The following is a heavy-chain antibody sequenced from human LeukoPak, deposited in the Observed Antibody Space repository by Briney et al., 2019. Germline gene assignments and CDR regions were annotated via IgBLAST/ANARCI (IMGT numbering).Heavy chain of an antibody. Sequence: PGGSLRLSCAASGFTFSDYYMSWIRQAPGKGLEWVSYISSRGSTMYYADSIKGRFTISRDNAKNSLYLQMNSLRAEDTAVYYCVTVPGDRSIDYWGQGTLVTVSS. D-gene: IGHD7-27*01. CDR2: ISSRGSTM. J-gene: IGHJ4*02. CDR3: VTVPGDRSIDY. V-gene: IGHV3-11*04. CDR1: GFTFSDYY.